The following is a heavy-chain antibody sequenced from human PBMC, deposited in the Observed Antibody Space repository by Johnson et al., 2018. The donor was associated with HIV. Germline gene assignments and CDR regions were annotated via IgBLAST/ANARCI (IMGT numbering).Heavy chain of an antibody. D-gene: IGHD2-2*01. CDR2: ISSNGGST. V-gene: IGHV3-64*01. CDR3: TRHPPAVVPAATTDAFDI. CDR1: GFTFSSYA. J-gene: IGHJ3*02. Sequence: VQLVESGGGLVQPGGSLRLSCAASGFTFSSYAMHWVRQAPGKGREYVSAISSNGGSTYYANSVKGRFTISRDNSKNTLYLQMGSLRAEETAVYYCTRHPPAVVPAATTDAFDIWGQGTMVTVSS.